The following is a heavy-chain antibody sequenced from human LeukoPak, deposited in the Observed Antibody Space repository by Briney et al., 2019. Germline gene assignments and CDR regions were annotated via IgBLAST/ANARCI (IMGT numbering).Heavy chain of an antibody. CDR1: GYTFTSHG. Sequence: GASVKVSCKASGYTFTSHGISWVRQSPGQGLEWMGWINPNSGGTNYAQKFQGRVTMTRDTSISTAYMELSRLRSDDTAVYYCAREFDGYNALDYWGQGTLVTVSS. CDR2: INPNSGGT. J-gene: IGHJ4*02. V-gene: IGHV1-2*02. CDR3: AREFDGYNALDY. D-gene: IGHD5-24*01.